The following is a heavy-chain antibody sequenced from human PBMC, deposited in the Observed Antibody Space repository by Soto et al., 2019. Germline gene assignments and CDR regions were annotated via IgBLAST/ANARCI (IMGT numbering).Heavy chain of an antibody. V-gene: IGHV4-30-2*01. Sequence: QLQLQESGSGLVKPSQTLSLTCAVSGGSISSGGYSWSWIRQPPGKGLEWMGYIYHSGSTYYNPSLXRXAXIXXDRSKTQASRKLSSVTAADTAVYYCASGLVTTLHYGGRGTLVTVSS. CDR3: ASGLVTTLHY. CDR2: IYHSGST. J-gene: IGHJ4*02. D-gene: IGHD4-17*01. CDR1: GGSISSGGYS.